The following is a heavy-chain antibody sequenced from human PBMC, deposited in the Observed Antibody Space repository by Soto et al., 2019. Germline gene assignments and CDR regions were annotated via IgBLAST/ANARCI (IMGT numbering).Heavy chain of an antibody. V-gene: IGHV4-34*01. CDR1: GGSFSGCY. CDR2: INHSGST. CDR3: ARGRAKYGMDV. J-gene: IGHJ6*02. Sequence: QVQLQQWGAGLLKPSETLSLTCAVYGGSFSGCYWSWIRQPPGKGLEWIGEINHSGSTNYNPSLKSRVTISVDTSKNQFSLKLSSVTAADTAVYYCARGRAKYGMDVWGQGTTVTVSS.